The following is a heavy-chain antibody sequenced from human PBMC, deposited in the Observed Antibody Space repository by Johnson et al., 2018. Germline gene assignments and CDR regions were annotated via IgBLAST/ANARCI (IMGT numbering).Heavy chain of an antibody. J-gene: IGHJ3*02. CDR2: IIDRGNT. Sequence: QVQLRESGPGLVKPSEPLSLSCTVSGDSVSSYFWSWIRQPPGKGLEWIGYIIDRGNTNYHPSLTSRVTMSVYTSKNQFPLILKSVTAADTAVSYCARQEHCVGYGCYDVGLDIWGQGTLVTVSS. V-gene: IGHV4-59*02. CDR1: GDSVSSYF. CDR3: ARQEHCVGYGCYDVGLDI. D-gene: IGHD2-21*01.